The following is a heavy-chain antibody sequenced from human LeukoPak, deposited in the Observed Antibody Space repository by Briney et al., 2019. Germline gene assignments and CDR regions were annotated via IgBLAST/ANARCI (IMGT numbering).Heavy chain of an antibody. J-gene: IGHJ4*02. Sequence: PSETLSLTCAVYGGSFSGYYWSWIRQPPGKGLEWIGEINHSGSTNYNPSLKSRVTISVDTSKNQFSLKLSSVTAADTAVYYCARGRGYGLYYFDYWGQGTLVTVSS. V-gene: IGHV4-34*01. CDR3: ARGRGYGLYYFDY. CDR2: INHSGST. D-gene: IGHD5-18*01. CDR1: GGSFSGYY.